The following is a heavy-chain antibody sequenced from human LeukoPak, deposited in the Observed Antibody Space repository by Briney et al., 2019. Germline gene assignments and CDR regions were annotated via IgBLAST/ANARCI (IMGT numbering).Heavy chain of an antibody. CDR1: GGSISSGSYY. D-gene: IGHD6-13*01. CDR3: ARDIAAAPGGY. Sequence: SETLSLTCTLSGGSISSGSYYCGWIRQPPGNGLEWIGSIYYSGSTYYNPSLKSRVTISVDTSKNQFSLKLSSVTAADTAVYYCARDIAAAPGGYWGQGTLVTVSS. J-gene: IGHJ4*02. CDR2: IYYSGST. V-gene: IGHV4-39*07.